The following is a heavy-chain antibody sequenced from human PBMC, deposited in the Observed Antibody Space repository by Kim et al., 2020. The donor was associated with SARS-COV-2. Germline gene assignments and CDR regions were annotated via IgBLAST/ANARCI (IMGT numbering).Heavy chain of an antibody. CDR2: ISYDGSNK. CDR3: AKGEAARSLRTGMDV. J-gene: IGHJ6*02. CDR1: GFTFSSYG. D-gene: IGHD6-6*01. Sequence: GGSLRLSCAASGFTFSSYGMHWVRQAPDKGLEWVAVISYDGSNKYYADSVKGRFTISRDNSKNTLYLQMNSLRAEDTAVYYCAKGEAARSLRTGMDVWG. V-gene: IGHV3-30*18.